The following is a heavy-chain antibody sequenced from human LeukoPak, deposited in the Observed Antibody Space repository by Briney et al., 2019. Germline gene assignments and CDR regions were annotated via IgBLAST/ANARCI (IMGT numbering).Heavy chain of an antibody. CDR2: IYYSGST. CDR1: GGSISSYY. Sequence: SETQSLTCTVSGGSISSYYWSWIRQPPGKGLEWIGYIYYSGSTNYNPSLKSRVTISVDTSKNQFSLKLSSVTAADTAVYYCARDGGRDYYDSSGHYYYYGMDVWGQGTTVTVSS. CDR3: ARDGGRDYYDSSGHYYYYGMDV. V-gene: IGHV4-59*01. J-gene: IGHJ6*02. D-gene: IGHD3-22*01.